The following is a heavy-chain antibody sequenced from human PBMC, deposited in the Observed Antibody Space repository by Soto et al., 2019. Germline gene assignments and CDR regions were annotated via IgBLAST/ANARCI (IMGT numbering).Heavy chain of an antibody. V-gene: IGHV1-69*13. Sequence: SVKVSCKASGGRFNTYAINWVRQAPGQGLEWLGGIITFFGAAMYAQKFQGRVTITADEFTTTAYMELSSLRSEDTAVYYCARGGKERFRGSGMDVWGQGTTVTVSS. D-gene: IGHD1-1*01. CDR2: IITFFGAA. J-gene: IGHJ6*02. CDR3: ARGGKERFRGSGMDV. CDR1: GGRFNTYA.